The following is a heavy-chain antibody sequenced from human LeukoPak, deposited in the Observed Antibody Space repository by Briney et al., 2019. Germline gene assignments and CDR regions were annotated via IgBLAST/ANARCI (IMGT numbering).Heavy chain of an antibody. CDR1: GGSISSYY. J-gene: IGHJ4*02. V-gene: IGHV4-59*12. CDR3: ARVPYDSTLY. CDR2: IYYSGST. D-gene: IGHD3-22*01. Sequence: SETLSLTCTVSGGSISSYYWSWIRQPPGKGLEWIGYIYYSGSTNYNPSLKSRVTISVDTSKNQFSLKLSSVTAADTAVYYCARVPYDSTLYWGQGTLVTVSS.